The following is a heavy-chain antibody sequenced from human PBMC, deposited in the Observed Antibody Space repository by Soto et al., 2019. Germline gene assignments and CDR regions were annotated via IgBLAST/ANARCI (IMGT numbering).Heavy chain of an antibody. CDR3: ARGRTDGYNSEDFDY. CDR2: INHSGST. D-gene: IGHD5-12*01. V-gene: IGHV4-34*01. CDR1: GGSFSGYY. J-gene: IGHJ4*02. Sequence: SETLSLTCAVYGGSFSGYYWSWIRQPPGKGLEWIGEINHSGSTNYNPSLKSRVTISVDTSKNQFSLKLSSVTAADTAVYYCARGRTDGYNSEDFDYWGQGTLVTVSS.